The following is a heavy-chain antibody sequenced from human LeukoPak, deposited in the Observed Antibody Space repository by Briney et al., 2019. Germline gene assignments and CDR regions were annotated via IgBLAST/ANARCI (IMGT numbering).Heavy chain of an antibody. J-gene: IGHJ4*02. CDR2: ISYDGSNK. CDR1: GFTFSSYG. CDR3: AKLIPLYYDFWSGYYEDY. V-gene: IGHV3-30*18. Sequence: PGRSLRLSCAASGFTFSSYGMHWVRQAPGKGLEWVAVISYDGSNKYYADSVKGRFTISRDNSKNTLYLQMNSLRAEDTAVYYCAKLIPLYYDFWSGYYEDYWGQETLVTVSS. D-gene: IGHD3-3*01.